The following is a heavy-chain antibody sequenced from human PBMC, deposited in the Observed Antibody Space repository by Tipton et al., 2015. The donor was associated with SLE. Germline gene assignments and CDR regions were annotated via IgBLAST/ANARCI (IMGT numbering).Heavy chain of an antibody. V-gene: IGHV4-38-2*02. Sequence: TLSLTCTVSGYSISSGYYWGWIRQPPGKGLEWIGSIYHSGSTYYNPSLKSRVTISVDTSKNQFSLKPSSVTAADTAVYYCASGVEGGGFDYWGQGTLVTVSS. CDR3: ASGVEGGGFDY. J-gene: IGHJ4*02. D-gene: IGHD1-1*01. CDR1: GYSISSGYY. CDR2: IYHSGST.